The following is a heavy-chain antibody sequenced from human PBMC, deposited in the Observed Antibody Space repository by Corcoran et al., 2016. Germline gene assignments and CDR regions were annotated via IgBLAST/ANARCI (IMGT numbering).Heavy chain of an antibody. CDR1: GGTFSSYA. D-gene: IGHD6-13*01. CDR2: LIPIFGTA. J-gene: IGHJ5*02. V-gene: IGHV1-69*06. Sequence: QVQLVQSGAEVKKPGSSVKVSCKASGGTFSSYAISWVRQAPGQGLEWMGGLIPIFGTANYAQKFQGRVTITADKSTSTAYMELSSLRSEDTAVYYCAREGPAAGNPNWFDPWGQGTLVTVSS. CDR3: AREGPAAGNPNWFDP.